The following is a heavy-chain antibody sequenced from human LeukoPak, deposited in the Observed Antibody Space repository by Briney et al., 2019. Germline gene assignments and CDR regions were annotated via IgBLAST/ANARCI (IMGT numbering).Heavy chain of an antibody. CDR3: AKEGDNYDTSGHYAY. Sequence: GGSLRLSCAASGFTFSTYGMTWVRQAPGKGLEWVSAIGDSGVSTYYADSVKGRFTISRDNSKNTLYLQMNSLRAEDTAVYYCAKEGDNYDTSGHYAYWGQGTLVTVSS. V-gene: IGHV3-23*01. D-gene: IGHD3-22*01. CDR2: IGDSGVST. J-gene: IGHJ4*02. CDR1: GFTFSTYG.